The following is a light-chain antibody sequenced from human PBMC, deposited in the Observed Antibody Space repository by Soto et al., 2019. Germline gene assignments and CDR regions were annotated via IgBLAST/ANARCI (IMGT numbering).Light chain of an antibody. CDR1: QSVGIK. V-gene: IGKV3-15*01. CDR3: QQYHNWPPLT. CDR2: GAS. Sequence: EIVMTQSPATLSVSPGERATLSCRASQSVGIKLAWYQQKPGQAPRILIHGASTRASGSSARFSGSGSGTEFTLTITNLQSEDFAIYYCQQYHNWPPLTFGQGTRLDIK. J-gene: IGKJ5*01.